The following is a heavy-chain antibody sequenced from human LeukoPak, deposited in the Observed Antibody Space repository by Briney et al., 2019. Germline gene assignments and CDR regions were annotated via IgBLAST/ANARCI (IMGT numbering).Heavy chain of an antibody. CDR3: ARGKAARTSPVFDP. CDR1: VYTFTNYD. J-gene: IGHJ5*02. V-gene: IGHV1-8*03. D-gene: IGHD6-6*01. CDR2: MNPNSGNT. Sequence: GASVTVSYMPSVYTFTNYDIQWVRQAAGRGLEWMGWMNPNSGNTGYAQKFQGSVTITRNTSISTAYMEPSSLRSEDTAVYYCARGKAARTSPVFDPWGQGTLVTVSS.